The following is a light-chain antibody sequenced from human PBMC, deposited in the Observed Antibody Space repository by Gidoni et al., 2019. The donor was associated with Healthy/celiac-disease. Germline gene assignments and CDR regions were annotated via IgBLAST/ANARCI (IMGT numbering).Light chain of an antibody. J-gene: IGLJ1*01. Sequence: SYELTQPPSVSVSPGQTASITCSGDKLGDKYACWYQQKPGQSPVLVIYQDSKRPSGIPERFSGSNSGNTATLTISGTQAMDEADYYCQAWDSSTFFVFGTGTKVXV. CDR2: QDS. CDR1: KLGDKY. CDR3: QAWDSSTFFV. V-gene: IGLV3-1*01.